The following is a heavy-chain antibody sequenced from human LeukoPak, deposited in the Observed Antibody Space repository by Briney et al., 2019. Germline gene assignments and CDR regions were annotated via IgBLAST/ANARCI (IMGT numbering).Heavy chain of an antibody. D-gene: IGHD2-2*01. V-gene: IGHV1-69*06. CDR3: ARDREGYCSSTSCYPSNWFDP. J-gene: IGHJ5*02. CDR1: GGTFSSYV. Sequence: SVKVSCKASGGTFSSYVISWVRQAPGQGLEWMGGIIPIFGTANYAQKFQGRVTITADKSTSTAYMELSSLRSEDTAVYYCARDREGYCSSTSCYPSNWFDPWGQGTLVTVSS. CDR2: IIPIFGTA.